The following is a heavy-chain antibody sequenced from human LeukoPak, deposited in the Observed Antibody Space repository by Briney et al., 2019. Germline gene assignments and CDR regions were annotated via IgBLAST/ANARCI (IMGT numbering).Heavy chain of an antibody. V-gene: IGHV3-30-3*01. CDR1: GFTFSSYA. J-gene: IGHJ4*02. CDR3: ATSAAGPDY. CDR2: ISYDGSNK. Sequence: PGGSLRLSCAASGFTFSSYAMHWVRQAPGKGLEWVAVISYDGSNKYYADSVKGRFTISRDNSKNTLYLQMNSLRAEDTAVYYCATSAAGPDYWGQGTLVTVSS. D-gene: IGHD6-13*01.